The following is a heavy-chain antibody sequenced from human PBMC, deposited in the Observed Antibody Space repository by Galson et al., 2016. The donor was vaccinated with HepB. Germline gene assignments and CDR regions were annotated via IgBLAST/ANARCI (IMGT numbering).Heavy chain of an antibody. CDR1: GGSISTASYY. V-gene: IGHV4-39*07. Sequence: SETLSLTCTVSGGSISTASYYWGWIRQPPGKGLEWIGSIDFTGSTYYNPSLKSRVTISVDPSKTQFSLNLTSVTAADTAVYHCARDRRVATTHFFYFGMDVWDRGTTVTVSS. D-gene: IGHD5-12*01. CDR3: ARDRRVATTHFFYFGMDV. J-gene: IGHJ6*04. CDR2: IDFTGST.